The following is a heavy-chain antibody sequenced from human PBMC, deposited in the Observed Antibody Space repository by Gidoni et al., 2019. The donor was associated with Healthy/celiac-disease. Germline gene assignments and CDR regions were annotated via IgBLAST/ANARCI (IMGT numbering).Heavy chain of an antibody. CDR3: ARLIYGGSYDY. CDR2: IYYSGST. Sequence: QLQLQESGPGLVKPSETLSLTCTVSGCSISSSTYYWGWIRQPPGKGLEWIGSIYYSGSTYYNPSLKSRVTISVDTSKNQFSLKLSSVTAADTAVYYCARLIYGGSYDYWGQGTLVTVSS. V-gene: IGHV4-39*01. D-gene: IGHD1-26*01. CDR1: GCSISSSTYY. J-gene: IGHJ4*02.